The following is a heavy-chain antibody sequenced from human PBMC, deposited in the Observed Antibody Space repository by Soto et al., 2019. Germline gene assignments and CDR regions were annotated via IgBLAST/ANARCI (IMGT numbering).Heavy chain of an antibody. Sequence: QGQLVQSGAEVKKPGASVKVSCKAAGYTFTCYFMHWVRQAPGQGREWMGWINPNSGATKYAQKFQGRVSLTRDTSISTAYMEMTMLRSDDTAVYYCARGGGTILAPLPWGQGTLVTVSS. CDR1: GYTFTCYF. CDR3: ARGGGTILAPLP. J-gene: IGHJ5*02. D-gene: IGHD3-3*01. V-gene: IGHV1-2*02. CDR2: INPNSGAT.